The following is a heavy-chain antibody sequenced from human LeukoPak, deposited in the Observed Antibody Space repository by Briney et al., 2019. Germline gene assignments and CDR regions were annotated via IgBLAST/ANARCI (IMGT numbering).Heavy chain of an antibody. D-gene: IGHD2-15*01. CDR1: GGSFSGYY. CDR2: INHSGST. Sequence: PSETLSLTCAVYGGSFSGYYWSWIRQPPGKGLEWIGEINHSGSTNYNPSLKSRVTISVDTSKNQFSLKLSSVTAADTAVYYCARGFCGGSCYRDWFDPWGQGTLVTVSS. V-gene: IGHV4-34*01. CDR3: ARGFCGGSCYRDWFDP. J-gene: IGHJ5*02.